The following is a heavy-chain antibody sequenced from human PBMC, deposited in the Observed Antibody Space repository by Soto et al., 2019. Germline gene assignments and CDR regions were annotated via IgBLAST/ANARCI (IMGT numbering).Heavy chain of an antibody. CDR1: GLSIRNYY. CDR3: AKDSGYNYGYFRWFDP. Sequence: SNTPSHNCTVTGLSIRNYYWSWIRQPPGRGLEWIGHIFYSGSTNYNPALKSRVTISVDTSKSQFSLKLSSVTAADTAVYYCAKDSGYNYGYFRWFDPWGQGTLVTVSS. D-gene: IGHD5-18*01. CDR2: IFYSGST. V-gene: IGHV4-59*01. J-gene: IGHJ5*02.